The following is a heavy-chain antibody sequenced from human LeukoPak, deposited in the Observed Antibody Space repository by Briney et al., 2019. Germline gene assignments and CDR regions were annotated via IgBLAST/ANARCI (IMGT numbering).Heavy chain of an antibody. J-gene: IGHJ6*03. CDR3: ARVEFRYGYYYYYYMDV. Sequence: PSETLSLTCTVSGGSISSHYWSWIRQPPEKGLEWIGYIYYSGSTNYNPSLKSRVTISVDTSKNQFSLKLSSVTAADTAVYYCARVEFRYGYYYYYYMDVWGKGTTVTVSS. CDR2: IYYSGST. V-gene: IGHV4-59*11. D-gene: IGHD3-10*01. CDR1: GGSISSHY.